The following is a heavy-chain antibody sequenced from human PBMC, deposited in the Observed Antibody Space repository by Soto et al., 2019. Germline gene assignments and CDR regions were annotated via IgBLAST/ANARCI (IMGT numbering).Heavy chain of an antibody. D-gene: IGHD1-26*01. CDR1: GYTFTGYY. Sequence: ASVNVSCKASGYTFTGYYMHWVRQAPGQGLEWMGWINPNSGGTNYAQKFQGWVTMTRDTSISTAYMELSRLRSDDTAVYYCARAFGDSGSYFDYWGQGTLVTVSS. CDR2: INPNSGGT. J-gene: IGHJ4*02. V-gene: IGHV1-2*04. CDR3: ARAFGDSGSYFDY.